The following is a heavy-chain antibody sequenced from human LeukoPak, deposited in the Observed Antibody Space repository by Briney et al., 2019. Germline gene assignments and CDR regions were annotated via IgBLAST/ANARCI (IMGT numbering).Heavy chain of an antibody. J-gene: IGHJ3*02. Sequence: GGSLRLSCAASGFTVSSNYVSWVRQAPGKGLEWVSVIYSGGIYNDGTTNYGDSVKGRFTTSRDNSKNTLYLQMNSLRAEDTAVYYCARRELLGYSYGLRTFNIWGQGTTVTVSS. CDR2: IYSGGIYNDGTT. CDR1: GFTVSSNY. D-gene: IGHD5-18*01. V-gene: IGHV3-66*04. CDR3: ARRELLGYSYGLRTFNI.